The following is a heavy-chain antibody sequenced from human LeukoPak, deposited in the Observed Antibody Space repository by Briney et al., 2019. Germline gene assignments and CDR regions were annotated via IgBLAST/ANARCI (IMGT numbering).Heavy chain of an antibody. CDR2: ISISGTTI. Sequence: GGSLRLSCAASGFTFSDYYMSWIRQAPGRGLEWLSYISISGTTIYYADSVKGRFTISRDNAKNSLYLQMNSLRGEDTAVYYCGRCAGTPQSYYYYYYMDVWGKGTTVTVSS. CDR3: GRCAGTPQSYYYYYYMDV. J-gene: IGHJ6*03. D-gene: IGHD1/OR15-1a*01. V-gene: IGHV3-11*04. CDR1: GFTFSDYY.